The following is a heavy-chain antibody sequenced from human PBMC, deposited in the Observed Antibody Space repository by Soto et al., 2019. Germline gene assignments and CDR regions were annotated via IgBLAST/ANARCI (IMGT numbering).Heavy chain of an antibody. Sequence: GGSLRLSCAASGFTFSSYDMHWVRQATGKGLEWVSAIGTAGDTYYPGFVKGRFTISRENAKNSLYLQMNSLRAEDTAVYYCARENWNYDAFDIWGQGTMVTVSS. CDR1: GFTFSSYD. J-gene: IGHJ3*02. D-gene: IGHD1-7*01. CDR3: ARENWNYDAFDI. CDR2: IGTAGDT. V-gene: IGHV3-13*01.